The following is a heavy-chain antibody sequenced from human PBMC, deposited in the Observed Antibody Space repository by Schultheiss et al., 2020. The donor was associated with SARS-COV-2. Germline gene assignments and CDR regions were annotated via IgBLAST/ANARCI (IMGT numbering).Heavy chain of an antibody. J-gene: IGHJ4*02. Sequence: SGPTLVKPTQTLTLTCTFSGFSLTTSGMCVSWIRQPPGKALEWLALIDWDDDKYYNTSLKTRLTISKGTSKNQVVLTMTNMDPLDTATYYCARSAPIVTTVSSFDYWGQGTLVTVSS. D-gene: IGHD4-17*01. CDR1: GFSLTTSGMC. V-gene: IGHV2-70*01. CDR3: ARSAPIVTTVSSFDY. CDR2: IDWDDDK.